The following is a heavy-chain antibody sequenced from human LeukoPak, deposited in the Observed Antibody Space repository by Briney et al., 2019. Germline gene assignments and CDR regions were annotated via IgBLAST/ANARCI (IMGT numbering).Heavy chain of an antibody. CDR1: GGSFSGDF. CDR3: ARVYDSSGYFDY. V-gene: IGHV4-59*10. J-gene: IGHJ4*02. CDR2: IYTSGST. D-gene: IGHD3-22*01. Sequence: SETLSLTCAVYGGSFSGDFWSWIRQSPGKGLEWIGRIYTSGSTNYNPSLKSRVTMSVDTSKNQFSLKLSSVTAADTAVYYCARVYDSSGYFDYWGQGTLVTVSS.